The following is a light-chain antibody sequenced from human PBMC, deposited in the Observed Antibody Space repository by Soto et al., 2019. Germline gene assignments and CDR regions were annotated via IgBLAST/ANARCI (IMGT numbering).Light chain of an antibody. V-gene: IGLV2-18*02. CDR3: SSFTSSATEV. CDR2: EVT. Sequence: QSALTQPPSVSGSPGQSVTISCTGTSSDVGLYNRVSWYQQPPGTAPKLMIYEVTNRPSAVPDRFSGSKSGNTASLTISGLQAEDEADYYCSSFTSSATEVLGGGTKVTVL. J-gene: IGLJ2*01. CDR1: SSDVGLYNR.